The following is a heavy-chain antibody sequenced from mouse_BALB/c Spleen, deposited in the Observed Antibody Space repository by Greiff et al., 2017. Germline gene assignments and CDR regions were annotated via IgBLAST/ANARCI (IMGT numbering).Heavy chain of an antibody. CDR3: ARRGLYYDYDSWFAY. D-gene: IGHD2-4*01. Sequence: VQLQQPGAELVKPGASVKLSCKASGYTFTSYWMYWVKQRPGQGLEWIGEINPSNGRTNYNEKFKSKATLTVDKSSSTAYMQLSSLTSEDSAVYYCARRGLYYDYDSWFAYWGQGTLVTVSA. J-gene: IGHJ3*01. CDR1: GYTFTSYW. CDR2: INPSNGRT. V-gene: IGHV1S81*02.